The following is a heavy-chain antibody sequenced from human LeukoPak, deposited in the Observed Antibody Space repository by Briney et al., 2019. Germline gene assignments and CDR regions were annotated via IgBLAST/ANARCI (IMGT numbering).Heavy chain of an antibody. V-gene: IGHV3-11*05. CDR3: AKGVVVADTVERYFDY. CDR2: ISGKSKYR. CDR1: GFNFSDYY. Sequence: GGSLTLSCTASGFNFSDYYMSWIRQAPGKWREWVSYISGKSKYRNYVDSVKGRFTISRDNSKNTLYLQMNSLRAEDTAVYYCAKGVVVADTVERYFDYWGQGTLVTVSS. J-gene: IGHJ4*02. D-gene: IGHD2-15*01.